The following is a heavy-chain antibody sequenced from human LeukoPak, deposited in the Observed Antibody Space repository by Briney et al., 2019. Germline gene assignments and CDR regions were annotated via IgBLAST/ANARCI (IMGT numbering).Heavy chain of an antibody. CDR1: RGSISSGSYY. D-gene: IGHD6-19*01. J-gene: IGHJ4*02. V-gene: IGHV4-61*02. CDR2: IYTSGST. CDR3: ARDLAMYSSGWFDY. Sequence: SETLSLTCTVSRGSISSGSYYWSWIRQPAGKGLEWIGRIYTSGSTNYNPSLKSRVTISVDTSKNQFSLKLSSVTAADTAVYYCARDLAMYSSGWFDYWGQGALVTVSS.